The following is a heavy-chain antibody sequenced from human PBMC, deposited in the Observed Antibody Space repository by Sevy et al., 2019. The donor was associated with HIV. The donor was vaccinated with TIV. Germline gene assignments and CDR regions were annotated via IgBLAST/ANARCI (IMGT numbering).Heavy chain of an antibody. CDR2: ISSSSSYI. Sequence: GGSLRLSCAASGFTFSSYSMNWVRQAPGKGLEWVSSISSSSSYIYYADSVKGRFTISRDNAKNSLYLQMNSLRAEDTAVYYCAGEYRLYGSGSYYIYWGQGTLVTVSS. CDR1: GFTFSSYS. D-gene: IGHD3-10*01. J-gene: IGHJ4*02. V-gene: IGHV3-21*01. CDR3: AGEYRLYGSGSYYIY.